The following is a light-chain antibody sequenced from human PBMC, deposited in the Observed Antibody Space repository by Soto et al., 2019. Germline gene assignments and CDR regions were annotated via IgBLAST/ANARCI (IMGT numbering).Light chain of an antibody. CDR2: KAS. CDR1: QTISSL. Sequence: DLQMTQSPSTLSASVGDRVTITRRARQTISSLLAWYQQKPGKAPKLLIYKASTLKSGVPSRFSGSGSGTEFTLTISSLQPDDFATYYCQHYNSYSEAFGQGTKVDIK. CDR3: QHYNSYSEA. V-gene: IGKV1-5*03. J-gene: IGKJ1*01.